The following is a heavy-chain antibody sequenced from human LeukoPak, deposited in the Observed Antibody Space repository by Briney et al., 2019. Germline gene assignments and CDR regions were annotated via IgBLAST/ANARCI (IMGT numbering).Heavy chain of an antibody. CDR2: IIPILGIA. D-gene: IGHD3-10*01. CDR1: GYTFTSYG. CDR3: ARDVSYYYGSGIDY. J-gene: IGHJ4*02. Sequence: GASVKVSCKASGYTFTSYGISWVRQAPGQGLEWMGRIIPILGIANYAQKFQGRVTITADKSTSTAYMELSSLRSEDTAVYYCARDVSYYYGSGIDYWGQGTLVTVSS. V-gene: IGHV1-69*04.